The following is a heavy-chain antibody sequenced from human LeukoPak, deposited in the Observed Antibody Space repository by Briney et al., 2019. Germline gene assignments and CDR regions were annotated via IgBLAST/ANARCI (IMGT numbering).Heavy chain of an antibody. CDR2: INPKSGDT. V-gene: IGHV1-2*06. CDR3: AREWDYYAF. Sequence: ASVKVSCKASGYTFTDYYMHWVRQAPGQGLEWMGRINPKSGDTRYAQKFQGRVTMTRDSSITTAYMDLSSLRSDDTAVYYCAREWDYYAFWGQGTLVTDSS. J-gene: IGHJ4*02. CDR1: GYTFTDYY.